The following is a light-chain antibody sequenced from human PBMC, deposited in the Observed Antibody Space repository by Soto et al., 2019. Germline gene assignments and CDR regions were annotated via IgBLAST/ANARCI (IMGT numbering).Light chain of an antibody. CDR3: AAWDDSLNGLVV. J-gene: IGLJ2*01. CDR1: SSNIGSNT. V-gene: IGLV1-44*01. Sequence: QSVLTQPPSASGTPGQRVTISCSGSSSNIGSNTVNWYQQLPGTATKLLIYSNNQRPSGVPDRFSGSKSGTSASLAISGLQSEDEAGYYCAAWDDSLNGLVVFGGGTKLTVL. CDR2: SNN.